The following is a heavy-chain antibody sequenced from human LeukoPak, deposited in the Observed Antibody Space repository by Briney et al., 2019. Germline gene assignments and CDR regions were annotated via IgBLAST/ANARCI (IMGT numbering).Heavy chain of an antibody. CDR3: ARGGSSGWFSSMGY. J-gene: IGHJ4*02. V-gene: IGHV4-59*01. Sequence: SETLSLTCTVSGGSISSYYWSWIRQPPGKGLEWIGYIYYSGSTNYNPSLKSRVTISVDTSKNQFSLKLSSVTAAGTAVYYCARGGSSGWFSSMGYWGQGALVTVSS. CDR2: IYYSGST. CDR1: GGSISSYY. D-gene: IGHD6-19*01.